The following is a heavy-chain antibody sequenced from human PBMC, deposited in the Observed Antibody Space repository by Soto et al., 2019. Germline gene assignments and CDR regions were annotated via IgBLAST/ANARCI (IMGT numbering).Heavy chain of an antibody. J-gene: IGHJ4*02. CDR1: GFTFSSYG. CDR3: ARDKRVGPLYFDY. V-gene: IGHV3-21*01. D-gene: IGHD3-10*01. CDR2: ISSSSSYI. Sequence: GGSLRLSCAASGFTFSSYGMHWVRQAPGKGLEWVSSISSSSSYIYYADSVKGRFTISRDNAKNSLYLQMNSLRAEDTAVYYCARDKRVGPLYFDYWGQGTLVTVSS.